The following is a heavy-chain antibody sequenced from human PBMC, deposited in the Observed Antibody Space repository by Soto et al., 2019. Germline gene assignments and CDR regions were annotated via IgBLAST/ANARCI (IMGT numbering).Heavy chain of an antibody. CDR2: IDPRSGGR. J-gene: IGHJ4*02. V-gene: IGHV1-2*02. Sequence: ASVKVSCKVCGYPFTTYYINCVRQAPGPGLEWMGWIDPRSGGRVYEQKFQGRVTMTRDTSISTVYMDLSGLTSDDTVLYYCVRDDSGLLPYWGQGGLVTVSS. D-gene: IGHD2-21*02. CDR3: VRDDSGLLPY. CDR1: GYPFTTYY.